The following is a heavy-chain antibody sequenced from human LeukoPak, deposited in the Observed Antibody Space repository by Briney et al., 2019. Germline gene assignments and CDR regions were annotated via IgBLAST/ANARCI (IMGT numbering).Heavy chain of an antibody. Sequence: GGSLRLSCAASGFTFDDYAMHWVRQAPGKGLEWVSGISWNSGSIGYADSVKGRFTISRDNAKNSLYLQMNSLRAEDTALYYCAKDGSYSGCYYAFDIWGQGTMVTVSS. CDR2: ISWNSGSI. CDR3: AKDGSYSGCYYAFDI. D-gene: IGHD1-26*01. J-gene: IGHJ3*02. V-gene: IGHV3-9*01. CDR1: GFTFDDYA.